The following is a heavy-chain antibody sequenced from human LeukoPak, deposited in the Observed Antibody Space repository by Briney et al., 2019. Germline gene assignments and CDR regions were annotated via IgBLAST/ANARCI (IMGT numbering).Heavy chain of an antibody. Sequence: PGGSLRFSCAASGFTFSSYWMGWVRQAPGKGLEWVAKIKEDGSEKYYVDSVKGRFTISRDNAKNSLYLQMNSLRAEDTAVYYCARGFVGYCSSTSCYEPFDYWGQGTLVTVSS. CDR3: ARGFVGYCSSTSCYEPFDY. V-gene: IGHV3-7*01. J-gene: IGHJ4*02. D-gene: IGHD2-2*01. CDR1: GFTFSSYW. CDR2: IKEDGSEK.